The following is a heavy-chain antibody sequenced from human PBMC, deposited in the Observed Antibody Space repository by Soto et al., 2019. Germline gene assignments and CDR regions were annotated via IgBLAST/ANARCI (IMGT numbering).Heavy chain of an antibody. CDR2: MQPSSGRT. CDR1: GYSFTSLD. CDR3: ARGVTAGVDY. V-gene: IGHV1-8*01. J-gene: IGHJ4*02. D-gene: IGHD1-26*01. Sequence: QVPLVQSGAEVREPGASVKVSCKASGYSFTSLDINWVRQTTGQGLEWMGWMQPSSGRTGYAQKFQGRVTMTRDTSINTAYMELSSLTSDGTAFYYCARGVTAGVDYWGQGTLVTVSS.